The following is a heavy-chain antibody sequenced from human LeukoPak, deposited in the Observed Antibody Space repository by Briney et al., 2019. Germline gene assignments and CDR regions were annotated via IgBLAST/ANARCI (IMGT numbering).Heavy chain of an antibody. J-gene: IGHJ3*02. CDR3: ARDAYYDFWSGYYIVAFDI. CDR1: GGSISSYY. CDR2: IYTSGST. V-gene: IGHV4-4*07. Sequence: SETLSLTCTVSGGSISSYYWSWIRQPAGKGLEWIGRIYTSGSTNYNPSLKSRVTMSLDTSKNQFSLKLSSATAADTAVYYCARDAYYDFWSGYYIVAFDIWGQGTMVTVSS. D-gene: IGHD3-3*01.